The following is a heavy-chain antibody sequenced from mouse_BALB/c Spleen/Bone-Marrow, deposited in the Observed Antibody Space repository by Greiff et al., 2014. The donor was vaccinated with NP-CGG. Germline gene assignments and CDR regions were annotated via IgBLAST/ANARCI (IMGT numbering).Heavy chain of an antibody. CDR2: ISYSGST. D-gene: IGHD1-1*01. J-gene: IGHJ4*01. CDR3: ARYYGSSYYAMDY. Sequence: EVQLVESGPGLVKPSQSLSLTCAVTGYSITSDYAWNWIRQFPGNKLEWMGYISYSGSTSYNPSLKSRTSITRDTSKNQFFLQLNSVTTEDTATYYCARYYGSSYYAMDYWGQGTSVTVSS. CDR1: GYSITSDYA. V-gene: IGHV3-2*02.